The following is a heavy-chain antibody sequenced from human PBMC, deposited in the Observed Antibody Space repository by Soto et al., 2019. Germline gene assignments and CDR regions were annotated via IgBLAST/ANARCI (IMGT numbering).Heavy chain of an antibody. CDR3: ARDIPYYYDSSGDFDY. CDR2: INAGNGNT. Sequence: ASVKVSCKASGYTFTSYAMHWVRQAPGQRLEWMGWINAGNGNTKYSQKFQGRVTITRDTSASTAYMELSSLRSEDTAVYYCARDIPYYYDSSGDFDYWGQGTLVSVPQ. V-gene: IGHV1-3*01. CDR1: GYTFTSYA. D-gene: IGHD3-22*01. J-gene: IGHJ4*02.